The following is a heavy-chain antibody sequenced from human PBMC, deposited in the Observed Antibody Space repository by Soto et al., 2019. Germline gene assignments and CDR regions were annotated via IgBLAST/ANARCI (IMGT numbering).Heavy chain of an antibody. CDR3: ARVMDGTTRPYFDY. D-gene: IGHD1-7*01. CDR1: GGTFSSYA. V-gene: IGHV1-69*13. CDR2: IIPIFGTA. J-gene: IGHJ4*01. Sequence: GASVKVSCKASGGTFSSYAISWVRQAPGQGLEWMGGIIPIFGTANYAQKFQGRVTITADESTSTAYMELSSLRSEDTAVYYCARVMDGTTRPYFDYWGQGTLVTVLL.